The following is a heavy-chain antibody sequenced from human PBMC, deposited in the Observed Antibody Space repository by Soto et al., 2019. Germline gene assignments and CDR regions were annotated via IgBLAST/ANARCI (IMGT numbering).Heavy chain of an antibody. Sequence: EVQLLESGGGLVQPGGSLRLSCAASGFTFSSYAMSWVRQAPGKGLEWVSAISGSGGSTYYADSVKGRLTISRDNSKNTLYLEMNSLRAEDTAVYYCAARYYDFWSGDLYWGQGTLVTVSS. V-gene: IGHV3-23*01. CDR3: AARYYDFWSGDLY. CDR2: ISGSGGST. D-gene: IGHD3-3*01. CDR1: GFTFSSYA. J-gene: IGHJ4*02.